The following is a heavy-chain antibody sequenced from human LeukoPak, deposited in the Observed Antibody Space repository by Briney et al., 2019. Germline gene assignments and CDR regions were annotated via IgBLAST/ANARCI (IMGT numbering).Heavy chain of an antibody. CDR2: IYYSGST. J-gene: IGHJ4*02. CDR3: AIYYYGSGSSDY. CDR1: GGSISSSSYY. D-gene: IGHD3-10*01. V-gene: IGHV4-39*01. Sequence: SETLSLTCTVSGGSISSSSYYWGWIRQPPGKGLEWIGSIYYSGSTYYNPSFKSRVTISVDTSKNQFSLKLSSVTAADTAVYYCAIYYYGSGSSDYWGQGTLVTVSS.